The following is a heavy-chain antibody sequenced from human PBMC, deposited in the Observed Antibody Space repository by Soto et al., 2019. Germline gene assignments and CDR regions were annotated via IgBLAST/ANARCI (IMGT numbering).Heavy chain of an antibody. CDR2: ISSGGGTT. J-gene: IGHJ6*02. V-gene: IGHV3-23*04. Sequence: DEQLVESGGGSLQPGGSLRLSCAASGFSFRNYAMTWVRQSPGKGLEWVSLISSGGGTTNYADSVKGRFSISRDNSQNMLYLQMNGLRGEDTALYYCAKLKGGLGRFYGMDAWGQGT. D-gene: IGHD3-3*01. CDR3: AKLKGGLGRFYGMDA. CDR1: GFSFRNYA.